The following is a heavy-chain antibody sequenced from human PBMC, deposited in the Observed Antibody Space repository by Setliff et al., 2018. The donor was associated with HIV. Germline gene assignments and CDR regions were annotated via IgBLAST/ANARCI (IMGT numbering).Heavy chain of an antibody. CDR3: ARGGFGVVGAIDY. V-gene: IGHV4-34*01. CDR2: IIHSGGT. CDR1: GGSFSGYY. J-gene: IGHJ4*02. Sequence: SETLSLTCAVYGGSFSGYYWTWIRQPPGRGLEWIGEIIHSGGTNYNRSLKSRVTISVDTSKHQFSLNLSSVTAADTAVYYCARGGFGVVGAIDYWSQGTLVTVSS. D-gene: IGHD2-15*01.